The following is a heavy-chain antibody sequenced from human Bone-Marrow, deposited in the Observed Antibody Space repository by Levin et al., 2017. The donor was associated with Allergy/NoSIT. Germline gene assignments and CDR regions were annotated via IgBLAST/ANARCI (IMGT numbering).Heavy chain of an antibody. D-gene: IGHD3-22*01. CDR1: GFNFREYY. CDR2: VSSGVLKT. CDR3: AATTFHFDSRGPKPDGFEM. Sequence: GESLKISCAASGFNFREYYMSWIRQTPGNGLEWVACVSSGVLKTYYTDSVRGRFSITRDNDKDSVYLEMNSLRAEDTAVYYCAATTFHFDSRGPKPDGFEMWGPGTMVTVSS. J-gene: IGHJ3*02. V-gene: IGHV3-11*01.